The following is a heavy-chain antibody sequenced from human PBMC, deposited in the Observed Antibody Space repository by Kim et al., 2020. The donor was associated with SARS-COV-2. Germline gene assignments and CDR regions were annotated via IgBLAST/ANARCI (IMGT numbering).Heavy chain of an antibody. CDR1: GFTFSSYG. D-gene: IGHD2-2*01. CDR3: AKDLIVVVPAAMVGYDYYYYYGMDV. V-gene: IGHV3-30*18. Sequence: GGSLRLSCAASGFTFSSYGMHWVRQAPGKGLEWVAVISYDGSNKYYADSVKGRFTISRDNSKNTLYLQMNSLRAEDTAVYYCAKDLIVVVPAAMVGYDYYYYYGMDVWGQGTTVTVSS. CDR2: ISYDGSNK. J-gene: IGHJ6*02.